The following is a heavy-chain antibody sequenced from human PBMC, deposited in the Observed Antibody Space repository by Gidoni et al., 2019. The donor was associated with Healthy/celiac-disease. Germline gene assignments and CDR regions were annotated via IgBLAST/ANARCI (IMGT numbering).Heavy chain of an antibody. CDR2: ISGSGGST. V-gene: IGHV3-23*04. J-gene: IGHJ6*02. CDR1: GYTFSSYA. D-gene: IGHD7-27*01. CDR3: AKPFLDLGIRGYYYYGMDV. Sequence: EVQMVASGGGLVQPGGSLRLSCAASGYTFSSYAMRWLRQARGKGLEWVSAISGSGGSTYYADSVKSRFTISRDNSKYTLYLQMNSLRAEDTAVYYCAKPFLDLGIRGYYYYGMDVWGQGTTVTVSS.